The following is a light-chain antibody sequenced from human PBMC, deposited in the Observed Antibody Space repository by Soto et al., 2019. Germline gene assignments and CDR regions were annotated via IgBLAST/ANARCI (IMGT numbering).Light chain of an antibody. CDR2: GAS. V-gene: IGKV3-15*01. CDR1: QTISNN. CDR3: HQYNNWPFA. Sequence: VMTRAPTTLTVSRGERATLSCGASQTISNNLAWYQQKPGQAPRLLIYGASTRAAGIPDRFSASWSGTEFTLTISSLQSEDFAVCYCHQYNNWPFAFGQGTRLEVK. J-gene: IGKJ5*01.